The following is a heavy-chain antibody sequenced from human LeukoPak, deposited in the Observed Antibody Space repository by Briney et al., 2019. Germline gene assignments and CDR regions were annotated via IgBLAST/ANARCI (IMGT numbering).Heavy chain of an antibody. V-gene: IGHV3-23*01. J-gene: IGHJ5*02. Sequence: PGESLRLSCAASGFTFSNYAMSWVRQAPGKGLEWVSAISGSGRSTYYADSVKGRFTISRDSSKNTLYLQMNSLRAEDTALYYCAKDGFSSSWYNWFDPWGQGTLVTVSS. D-gene: IGHD6-13*01. CDR3: AKDGFSSSWYNWFDP. CDR2: ISGSGRST. CDR1: GFTFSNYA.